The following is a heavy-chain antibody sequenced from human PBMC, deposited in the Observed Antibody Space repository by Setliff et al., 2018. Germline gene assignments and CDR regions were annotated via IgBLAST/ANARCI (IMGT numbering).Heavy chain of an antibody. CDR2: VYYSGTT. D-gene: IGHD5-18*01. CDR3: ARQVDTPMAPIDY. J-gene: IGHJ4*02. CDR1: GGSISTYY. V-gene: IGHV4-59*08. Sequence: PSETLSLTCTVSGGSISTYYWSWIRQPPGKGLEFIGYVYYSGTTNYDPSLKSRVTMSIDASKNQLSLKLSSVTAADSAIYYCARQVDTPMAPIDYWGQGTLVTVSS.